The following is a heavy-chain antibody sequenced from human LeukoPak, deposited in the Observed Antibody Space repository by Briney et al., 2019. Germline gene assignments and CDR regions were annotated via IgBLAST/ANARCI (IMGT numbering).Heavy chain of an antibody. CDR2: ITWNRDNI. J-gene: IGHJ6*02. V-gene: IGHV3-9*01. CDR3: ARDQGVHYYGSGSYHYYYYYGMDV. D-gene: IGHD3-10*01. Sequence: PGGSLRLSRAASGFTFDDHAMHWVRQAPGKGLEWVAGITWNRDNIGYGDSVKGRFTISRDNAKNSLYLQMNSLRAEDTAVYYCARDQGVHYYGSGSYHYYYYYGMDVWGQGTTVTVSS. CDR1: GFTFDDHA.